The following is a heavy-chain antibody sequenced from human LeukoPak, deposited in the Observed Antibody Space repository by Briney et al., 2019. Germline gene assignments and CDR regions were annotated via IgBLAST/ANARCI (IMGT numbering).Heavy chain of an antibody. Sequence: ASVKVSCEASGYTFTGYYMHWVRQAPGQGLEWMGWINPNSGGTNYAQKFQGRVTMTRDTSISTAYMELSRLRSEDTAVYYCARNRGSSNAFDIWGQGTMVTVSS. CDR1: GYTFTGYY. CDR2: INPNSGGT. J-gene: IGHJ3*02. D-gene: IGHD6-6*01. CDR3: ARNRGSSNAFDI. V-gene: IGHV1-2*02.